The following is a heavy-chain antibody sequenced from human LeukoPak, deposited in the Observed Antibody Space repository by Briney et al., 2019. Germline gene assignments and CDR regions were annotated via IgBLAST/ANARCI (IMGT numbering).Heavy chain of an antibody. J-gene: IGHJ4*02. V-gene: IGHV1-69*06. Sequence: SVKVSCKASGYTFTGYYMHWVRQAPGQGLEWMGGIIPIFGTANYAQKFQGRVTITADKSTSTAYMELSSLRSEDTAVYYCARAPYYDILTGYYVYYFDYWGQGTLVTVSS. CDR2: IIPIFGTA. CDR1: GYTFTGYY. D-gene: IGHD3-9*01. CDR3: ARAPYYDILTGYYVYYFDY.